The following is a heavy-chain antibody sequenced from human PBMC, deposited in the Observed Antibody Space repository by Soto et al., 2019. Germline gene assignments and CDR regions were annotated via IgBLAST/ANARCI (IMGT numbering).Heavy chain of an antibody. CDR2: IYYSGST. V-gene: IGHV4-39*01. D-gene: IGHD3-10*01. J-gene: IGHJ3*02. Sequence: QLQLQESGPGLVKPSETLSLTCTVSGGSISSSSYYWGWIRQPPGKGLEGIGSIYYSGSTYYNPSLKSRVTISVDTSKNQFSLTLSSVTAADTAVYYCARRIQFGELLSPSRAGAFDIWGQGTMVTVSS. CDR1: GGSISSSSYY. CDR3: ARRIQFGELLSPSRAGAFDI.